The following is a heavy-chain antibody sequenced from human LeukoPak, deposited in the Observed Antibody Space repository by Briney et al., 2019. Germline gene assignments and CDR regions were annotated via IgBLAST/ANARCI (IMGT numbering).Heavy chain of an antibody. Sequence: GGSLRLSCAASGFTFSTYAMSWVRQAPGKGLEWVSAISGSGGSTYYADSVKGRFTISRDNSKNTPYLQMNSLRAEDAAVYYCAKDSYYGSSNPGDVWGQGTTVTVSS. CDR2: ISGSGGST. D-gene: IGHD3-10*01. V-gene: IGHV3-23*01. CDR3: AKDSYYGSSNPGDV. CDR1: GFTFSTYA. J-gene: IGHJ6*02.